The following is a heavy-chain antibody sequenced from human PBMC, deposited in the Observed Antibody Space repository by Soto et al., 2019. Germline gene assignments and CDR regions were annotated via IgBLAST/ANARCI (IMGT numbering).Heavy chain of an antibody. J-gene: IGHJ5*02. CDR2: VYHTGDT. V-gene: IGHV4-4*02. D-gene: IGHD2-21*02. CDR1: GGTVASSHW. CDR3: AREIVTAGGNNYFDP. Sequence: NPSETLSLTCVVSGGTVASSHWWSWVRQSPGGGLEWIGNVYHTGDTNFNPSLQSRVTISVDKSNNQFSLRLNSLTAADTAVYFCAREIVTAGGNNYFDPCGPGTLVTVSS.